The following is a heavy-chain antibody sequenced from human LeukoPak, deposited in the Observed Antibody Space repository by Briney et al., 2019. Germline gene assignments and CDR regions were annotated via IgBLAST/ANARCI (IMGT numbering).Heavy chain of an antibody. CDR1: RITFSSYG. CDR3: AKIGIRFYYYESGAS. CDR2: ISASGRST. D-gene: IGHD3-22*01. Sequence: PGGSLRLSCAASRITFSSYGMSWVRQAPGKGLEWVSSISASGRSTYYADSVKGGFTISRDNSKNTLYLQLNSLRAEDTAVYYCAKIGIRFYYYESGASWGQGTLVTVSS. V-gene: IGHV3-23*01. J-gene: IGHJ5*02.